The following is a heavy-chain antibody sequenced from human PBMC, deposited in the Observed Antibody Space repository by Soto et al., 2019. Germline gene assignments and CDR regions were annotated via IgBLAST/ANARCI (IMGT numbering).Heavy chain of an antibody. D-gene: IGHD1-26*01. Sequence: EVQLVESGGGLVQPGGSLRLSCAASGFTFSSYWMHWVRQAPGKGLVWVSRINSDGSSTSYADSVKGRFTISRDNAKNTLYLQMNRLRAEDTAVYYCARGGSLNWYFDLWGRGNLVTVSS. CDR1: GFTFSSYW. CDR3: ARGGSLNWYFDL. V-gene: IGHV3-74*01. J-gene: IGHJ2*01. CDR2: INSDGSST.